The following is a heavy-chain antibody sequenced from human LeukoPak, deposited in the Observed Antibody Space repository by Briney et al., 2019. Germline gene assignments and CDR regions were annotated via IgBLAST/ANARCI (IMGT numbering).Heavy chain of an antibody. CDR1: DESFSTYY. CDR3: ARKRRRGYYLNSAFDM. CDR2: ISHRGTS. Sequence: SETLSLTCDVNDESFSTYYWSWIRQSPGKGLEWIAEISHRGTSTYNPSLQSRVTVSADASKNHFSLRVKSVIAADTAIYYCARKRRRGYYLNSAFDMWGQGTMVTVSS. V-gene: IGHV4-34*01. J-gene: IGHJ3*02. D-gene: IGHD3-3*01.